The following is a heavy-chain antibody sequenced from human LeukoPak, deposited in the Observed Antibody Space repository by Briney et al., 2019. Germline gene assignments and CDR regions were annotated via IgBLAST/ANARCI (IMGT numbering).Heavy chain of an antibody. CDR1: GFTFSSYS. V-gene: IGHV3-21*01. CDR2: ISSSSSYI. Sequence: GGSLRLSCAASGFTFSSYSMNWVRQAPGKGLEWVSSISSSSSYIYYADSVKGRFTISRDNAKNSLYLQMNSLRAEDTAVYYCARGRPSWELPIPHAFDIWGQGTMVTVSS. CDR3: ARGRPSWELPIPHAFDI. D-gene: IGHD1-26*01. J-gene: IGHJ3*02.